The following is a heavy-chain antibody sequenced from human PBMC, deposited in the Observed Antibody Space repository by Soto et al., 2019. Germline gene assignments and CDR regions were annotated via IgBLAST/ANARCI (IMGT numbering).Heavy chain of an antibody. CDR2: VSAINGAT. CDR3: TRGKSIAVPEGP. CDR1: GYTFATYG. Sequence: QVQLVQSGGAVKKPGASMKVSCKASGYTFATYGVSWVRQAPGRGLEWVGWVSAINGATSSAQNCQDRLIMTTDTSTSTAYMELRSLRSDDTAIYYCTRGKSIAVPEGPWGQGTLVTVSS. V-gene: IGHV1-18*01. J-gene: IGHJ5*02. D-gene: IGHD6-19*01.